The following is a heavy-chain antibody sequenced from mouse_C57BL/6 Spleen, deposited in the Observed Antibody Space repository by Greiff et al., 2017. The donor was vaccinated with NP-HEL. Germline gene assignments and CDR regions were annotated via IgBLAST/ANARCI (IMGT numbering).Heavy chain of an antibody. V-gene: IGHV3-6*01. CDR3: AREGTTWDGFAY. CDR2: ISYDGSN. J-gene: IGHJ3*01. D-gene: IGHD4-1*01. Sequence: VQLQQSGPGLVKPSQSLSLTCSVTGYSITSGYYWNWIRQFPGNKLEWMGYISYDGSNNYNPSLKNRISITRDTSKNQFFLKLNSVTTEDTATYYCAREGTTWDGFAYWGQGTLVTVSA. CDR1: GYSITSGYY.